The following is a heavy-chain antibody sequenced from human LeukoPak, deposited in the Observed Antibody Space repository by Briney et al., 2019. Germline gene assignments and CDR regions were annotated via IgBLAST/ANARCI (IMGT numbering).Heavy chain of an antibody. Sequence: SVKVSRKASGGTFSSYAISWVRQAPGQGLEWMGGIIPIFGTANYAQKFQGRVTITADESTSTAYMELSSLRSEDTAVYYCARDGTIFGVVIIRNWFDPWGQGTLVTVSS. J-gene: IGHJ5*02. V-gene: IGHV1-69*13. D-gene: IGHD3-3*01. CDR1: GGTFSSYA. CDR3: ARDGTIFGVVIIRNWFDP. CDR2: IIPIFGTA.